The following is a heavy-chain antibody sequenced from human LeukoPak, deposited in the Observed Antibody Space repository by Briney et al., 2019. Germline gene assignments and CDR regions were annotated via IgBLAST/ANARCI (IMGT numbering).Heavy chain of an antibody. CDR1: GFTISSYG. CDR3: AKDAQQWLSNWFDP. V-gene: IGHV3-30*02. Sequence: GGSLRLSCAASGFTISSYGMHWVRQAPGKGLEWVAFIRYDGSNKYYADSVKGRFTISRDNSKNTLYLQMNSLRTEDTAVYYCAKDAQQWLSNWFDPWGQGTLVTVSS. J-gene: IGHJ5*02. D-gene: IGHD6-19*01. CDR2: IRYDGSNK.